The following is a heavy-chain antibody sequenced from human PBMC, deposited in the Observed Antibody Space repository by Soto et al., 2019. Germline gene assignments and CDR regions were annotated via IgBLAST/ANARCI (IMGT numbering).Heavy chain of an antibody. Sequence: QSGGSLRLSCAASGFTFSSYEMNWVRQAPGKGLEWVSYISSSGSTIYYADSVKGRFTISRDNAKNSLYLQMNSLRAEDTAVYYCARESESASSRTPVYYYGIDVWGQGPTVTVSS. CDR2: ISSSGSTI. CDR1: GFTFSSYE. D-gene: IGHD2-2*01. CDR3: ARESESASSRTPVYYYGIDV. J-gene: IGHJ6*02. V-gene: IGHV3-48*03.